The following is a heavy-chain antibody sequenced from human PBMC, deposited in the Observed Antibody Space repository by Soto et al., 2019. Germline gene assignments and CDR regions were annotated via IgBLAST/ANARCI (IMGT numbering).Heavy chain of an antibody. CDR1: GYTFTSYG. D-gene: IGHD3-10*01. J-gene: IGHJ6*02. V-gene: IGHV1-18*01. CDR3: ACIYYGSGSYPLDYGMDV. CDR2: ISAYNGNT. Sequence: ASVKVSCKASGYTFTSYGISWVRQAPGQGLEWMGWISAYNGNTNYAQKLQGRVTMTTDTSTSTAYMELRSLRSDDTAVYYCACIYYGSGSYPLDYGMDVWGQGTTVTVSS.